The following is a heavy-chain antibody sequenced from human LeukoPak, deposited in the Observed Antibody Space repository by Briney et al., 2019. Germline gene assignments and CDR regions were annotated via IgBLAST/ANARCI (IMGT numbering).Heavy chain of an antibody. CDR3: ARTRGSHISMAYLDY. CDR2: INPNNGDT. J-gene: IGHJ4*02. Sequence: ASVKVSCKASGYTFTGYYMHWVRQAPGQGLEWMGWINPNNGDTNYAQKFQGRVTVTRDTSISTAYMELGSLSSDDTAVYYCARTRGSHISMAYLDYWGQGTLVTVSS. V-gene: IGHV1-2*02. CDR1: GYTFTGYY. D-gene: IGHD2/OR15-2a*01.